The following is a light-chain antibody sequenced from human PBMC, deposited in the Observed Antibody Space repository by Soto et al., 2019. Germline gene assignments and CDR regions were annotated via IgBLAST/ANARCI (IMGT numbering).Light chain of an antibody. CDR2: TAS. J-gene: IGKJ1*01. CDR1: QGISSY. CDR3: QQYNSYPTWT. Sequence: AIRMTQSPSSFSASTGDRVTITCRASQGISSYLAWYQQKPGKAPKLLIYTASTLQSGVPSRFISSGSGTDFTLTISCLQSEDFATYYCQQYNSYPTWTFVQGTKVKIK. V-gene: IGKV1-8*01.